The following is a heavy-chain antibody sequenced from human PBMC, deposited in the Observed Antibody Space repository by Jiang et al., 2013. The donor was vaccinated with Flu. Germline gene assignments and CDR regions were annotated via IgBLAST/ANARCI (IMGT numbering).Heavy chain of an antibody. J-gene: IGHJ4*02. Sequence: VQLLESGGGVVQPERSLRLSCEASGFSFQDFGMVWVRQAPGKGLEWLATIWYEGSATNYADSVEGRFTISRDNSKNTLYLQMSSLRVEDTAVYFCARGSRFYGDTGPLDYWGQGTLVTVSS. CDR1: GFSFQDFG. CDR3: ARGSRFYGDTGPLDY. D-gene: IGHD4-17*01. CDR2: IWYEGSAT. V-gene: IGHV3-33*01.